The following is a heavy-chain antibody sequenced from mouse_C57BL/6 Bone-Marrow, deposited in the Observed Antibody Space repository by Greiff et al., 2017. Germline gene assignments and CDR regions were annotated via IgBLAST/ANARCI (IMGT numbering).Heavy chain of an antibody. J-gene: IGHJ3*01. D-gene: IGHD2-4*01. Sequence: DVKLVESGGGLVQPGGSMKLSCVASGFTFSNYWMNWVRQSPEKGLEWVAQIRLKSDNYATHYAESVKGRFTISRDDSKSSVYLQMNNLRAEDTGIYYCTIPLYDYDVAWFAYWGQGTLVTVSA. V-gene: IGHV6-3*01. CDR1: GFTFSNYW. CDR2: IRLKSDNYAT. CDR3: TIPLYDYDVAWFAY.